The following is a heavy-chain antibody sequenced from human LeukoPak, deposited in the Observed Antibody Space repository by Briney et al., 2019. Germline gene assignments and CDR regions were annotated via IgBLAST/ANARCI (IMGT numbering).Heavy chain of an antibody. CDR1: GASISSTSYY. D-gene: IGHD5-12*01. V-gene: IGHV4-39*07. CDR3: ARVSGYDWETFYDY. J-gene: IGHJ4*02. Sequence: SETLSLTCTVSGASISSTSYYWGWIRQPPGKGLGWIGSTYYRGTTYYNPSLKSRVTISVDTSKNQFSLKLSSVTAADTAVYYCARVSGYDWETFYDYWGQGTLVTVSS. CDR2: TYYRGTT.